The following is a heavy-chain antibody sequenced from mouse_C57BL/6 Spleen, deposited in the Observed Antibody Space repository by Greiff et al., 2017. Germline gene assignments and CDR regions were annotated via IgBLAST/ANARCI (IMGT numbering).Heavy chain of an antibody. D-gene: IGHD1-1*01. CDR2: INPNNGGT. CDR3: AREGSYGRGNFDY. V-gene: IGHV1-22*01. CDR1: GYTFTDYN. J-gene: IGHJ2*01. Sequence: EVQLQQSGPELVKPGASVKMSCKASGYTFTDYNMHWVKQSPGKSLEWIGYINPNNGGTSYNQKFKGKATLTVNKSSSTAYMELRSLTSEDSAVYYCAREGSYGRGNFDYWGQGTTLTVSS.